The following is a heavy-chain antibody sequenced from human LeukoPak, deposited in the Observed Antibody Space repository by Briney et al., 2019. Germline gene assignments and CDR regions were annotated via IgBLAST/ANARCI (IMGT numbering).Heavy chain of an antibody. V-gene: IGHV1-8*03. D-gene: IGHD6-13*01. CDR3: AREISSWYRAAGF. CDR2: MNPNSGNT. J-gene: IGHJ4*02. Sequence: GASVKVSCKASGYTFTSYDINWVRQATGQGLEWMGWMNPNSGNTGYAQKFQGRVTITRNTSISTAYMELSSLRSEDTAVYYCAREISSWYRAAGFWGQGTLVTVSS. CDR1: GYTFTSYD.